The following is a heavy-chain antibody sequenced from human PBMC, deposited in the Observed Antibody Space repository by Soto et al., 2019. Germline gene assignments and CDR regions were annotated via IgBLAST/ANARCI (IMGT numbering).Heavy chain of an antibody. V-gene: IGHV4-59*01. CDR3: ARDRSGNGDYFHFDY. Sequence: PSETLSLTCTVSGGSISNYYWTWIRQPPGKGLEWIGYIYYSGSTNYNPSLKSRVTISVDTSKNQFSLKLSSVTAADTAVYYCARDRSGNGDYFHFDYWAQGNQVTVSS. CDR1: GGSISNYY. J-gene: IGHJ4*02. D-gene: IGHD4-17*01. CDR2: IYYSGST.